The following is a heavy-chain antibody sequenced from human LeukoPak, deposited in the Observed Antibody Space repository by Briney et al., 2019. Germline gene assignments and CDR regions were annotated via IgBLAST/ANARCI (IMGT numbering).Heavy chain of an antibody. V-gene: IGHV4-34*11. CDR1: GGSFSAYY. CDR3: ARGTYGDYLDV. CDR2: IYYSGST. Sequence: SETLSLTCAVYGGSFSAYYWTWIRQPPGKGLEWVGYIYYSGSTNYNPSLKRRVTISVDTSKNQFSLNLSSVTAADTAVYYCARGTYGDYLDVWGKGTPVTISS. D-gene: IGHD3-10*01. J-gene: IGHJ6*03.